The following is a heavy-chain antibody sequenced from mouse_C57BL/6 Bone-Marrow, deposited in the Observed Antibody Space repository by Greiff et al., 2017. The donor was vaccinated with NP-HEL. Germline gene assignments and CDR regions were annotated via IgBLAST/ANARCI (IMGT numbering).Heavy chain of an antibody. Sequence: EVKVVESEGGLVQPGSSMKLSCTASGFTFSDYYMAWVRQVPEKGLEWVANITYDGSSTYYLDSLKSRFIISRDNAKNILYLQMSSLKSEDTATYYCARDRDLVGYFDYWGQGTTLTVSS. J-gene: IGHJ2*01. CDR2: ITYDGSST. CDR3: ARDRDLVGYFDY. V-gene: IGHV5-16*01. CDR1: GFTFSDYY. D-gene: IGHD2-12*01.